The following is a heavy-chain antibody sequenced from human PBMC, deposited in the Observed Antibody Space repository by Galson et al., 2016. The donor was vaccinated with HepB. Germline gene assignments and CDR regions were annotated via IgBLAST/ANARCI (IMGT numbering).Heavy chain of an antibody. V-gene: IGHV1-3*01. Sequence: SVKVSCKASGYTFSNYAIHWVCQAPGQRLEWMGWINAGNGNTKYSQKFQDRITITRDTSTSTVYMELSSLSSEDTAVYYCARATTLNRDDFWSGYKLEWGMDVWGQGTTVTVS. CDR1: GYTFSNYA. J-gene: IGHJ6*02. CDR3: ARATTLNRDDFWSGYKLEWGMDV. D-gene: IGHD3-3*01. CDR2: INAGNGNT.